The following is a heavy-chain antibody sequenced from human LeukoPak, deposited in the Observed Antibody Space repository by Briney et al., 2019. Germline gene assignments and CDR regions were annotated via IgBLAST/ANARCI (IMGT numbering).Heavy chain of an antibody. J-gene: IGHJ5*01. CDR2: ISQDGSQK. D-gene: IGHD1-7*01. CDR3: VRSKEVAELGKCWFDP. V-gene: IGHV3-7*01. Sequence: GGSLRLSCAASSLSFNQYWMNWVRQAPGKGLEWVATISQDGSQKYLADFVKGRFTISRDNARNSLYLQMSSLRGDDMAFYERVRSKEVAELGKCWFDPWGQGTRVTVTS. CDR1: SLSFNQYW.